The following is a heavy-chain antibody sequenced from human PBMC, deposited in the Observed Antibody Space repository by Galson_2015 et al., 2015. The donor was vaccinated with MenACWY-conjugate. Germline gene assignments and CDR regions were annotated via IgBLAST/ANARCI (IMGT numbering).Heavy chain of an antibody. CDR2: ISTTGGTT. CDR1: GITFGSYA. Sequence: SLRLSCAASGITFGSYAMSWVRQAPGKGLEWVSSISTTGGTTYYADSVKGRFTISRDNSKNTLYQQMNSLRAGDTAVYYCAQGAGSRWFDPWGQGTLVIVSS. V-gene: IGHV3-23*01. D-gene: IGHD3-10*01. CDR3: AQGAGSRWFDP. J-gene: IGHJ5*02.